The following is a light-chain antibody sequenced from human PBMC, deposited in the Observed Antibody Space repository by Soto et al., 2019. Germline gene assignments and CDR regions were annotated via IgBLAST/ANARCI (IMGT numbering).Light chain of an antibody. Sequence: EIVLTQSPGTLSLSPWERATLSCRASQSVSNNYLAWYQQKPGQAPRLLIHGATTRATGIPARFSGSGSGTDFTLTISSLEFGDSAVYSCQQYGSSPTWTFGQGAKVDIK. V-gene: IGKV3-20*01. CDR2: GAT. J-gene: IGKJ1*01. CDR3: QQYGSSPTWT. CDR1: QSVSNNY.